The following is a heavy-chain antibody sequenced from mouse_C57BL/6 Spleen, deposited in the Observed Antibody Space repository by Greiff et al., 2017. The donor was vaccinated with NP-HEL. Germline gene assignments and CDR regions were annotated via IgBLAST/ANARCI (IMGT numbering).Heavy chain of an antibody. CDR1: GYSFTGYY. CDR2: INPSTGGT. J-gene: IGHJ2*01. Sequence: EVKLMESGPELVKPGASVKISCKASGYSFTGYYMNWVKQSPEKSLEWIGEINPSTGGTTYNQKFKAKATLTVDKSSSTAYMQLKSLTSEDSAVYYCARITTVHYFDYWGQGTTLTVSS. CDR3: ARITTVHYFDY. V-gene: IGHV1-42*01. D-gene: IGHD1-1*01.